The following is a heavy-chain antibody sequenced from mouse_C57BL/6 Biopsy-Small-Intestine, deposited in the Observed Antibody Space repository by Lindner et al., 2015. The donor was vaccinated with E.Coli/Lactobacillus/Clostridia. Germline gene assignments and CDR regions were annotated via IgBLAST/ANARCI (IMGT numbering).Heavy chain of an antibody. CDR2: IYPGDGDT. J-gene: IGHJ1*03. CDR3: ARFSLYGSSYWYFDV. Sequence: VQLQESGAELVKPGASVKISCKASGYAFSSYWMNWVKQRPGKGLEWIGQIYPGDGDTNYNGKFKGKATLTADKSSSTAYMQLSSLTSEDSAVYFCARFSLYGSSYWYFDVWGTGTTVTVSS. CDR1: GYAFSSYW. D-gene: IGHD2-10*02. V-gene: IGHV1-80*01.